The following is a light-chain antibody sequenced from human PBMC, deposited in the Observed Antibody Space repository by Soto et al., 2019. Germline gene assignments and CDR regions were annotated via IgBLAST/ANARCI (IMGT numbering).Light chain of an antibody. CDR1: SSNIASNY. CDR2: SNN. Sequence: QSVLTQPPSASGTPGQRVTISCSGSSSNIASNYVYWYQQLPGTAPKLLIYSNNQRPSGVSIRFSGSKSGNTASLTISGLQPEDEADYYCNSYTSSSTHVFGTGTKLTVL. CDR3: NSYTSSSTHV. V-gene: IGLV1-47*02. J-gene: IGLJ1*01.